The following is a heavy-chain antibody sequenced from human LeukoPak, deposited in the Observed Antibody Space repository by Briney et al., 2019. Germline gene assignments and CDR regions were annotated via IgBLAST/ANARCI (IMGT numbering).Heavy chain of an antibody. V-gene: IGHV1-18*01. J-gene: IGHJ4*02. D-gene: IGHD6-6*01. Sequence: PAASVKVSCKASGYTFSSYGFSWVRRAPGQGLEWMGWISAYNGNTKYAQKLQDRVSMTTDTSTSTAYMELRSLRSDDTAVYYCARDGVIAARPIHFDYWGQGTLVTVSS. CDR2: ISAYNGNT. CDR3: ARDGVIAARPIHFDY. CDR1: GYTFSSYG.